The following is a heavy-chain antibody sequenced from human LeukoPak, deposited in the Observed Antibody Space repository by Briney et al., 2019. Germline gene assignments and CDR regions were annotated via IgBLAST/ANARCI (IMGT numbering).Heavy chain of an antibody. D-gene: IGHD3-22*01. CDR1: GFIFSDYG. CDR2: IWYDGGNK. J-gene: IGHJ4*01. Sequence: GGSLRLSCAASGFIFSDYGMHWVRQAPGKGLEWVAVIWYDGGNKYYIESVEGRFTISRDNSKNTLYLQMNSLRVEDTAVYYCARCNYDGSGFPDYWGHGTLVTVSS. V-gene: IGHV3-33*01. CDR3: ARCNYDGSGFPDY.